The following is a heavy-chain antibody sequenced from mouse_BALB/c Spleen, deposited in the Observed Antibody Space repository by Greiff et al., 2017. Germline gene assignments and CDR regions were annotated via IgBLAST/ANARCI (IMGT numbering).Heavy chain of an antibody. J-gene: IGHJ2*01. CDR2: IDTSDSYT. CDR1: GYTFTDYW. Sequence: QVQLKQPGAELVMPGASVKMSCKASGYTFTDYWMHWVKQRPGQGLEWIGAIDTSDSYTSYNQKFKGKATLTVDESSSTAYMQLSSLTSEDSAVYYCARPYGSYFDYWGQGTTLTVSS. V-gene: IGHV1-69*01. D-gene: IGHD1-1*01. CDR3: ARPYGSYFDY.